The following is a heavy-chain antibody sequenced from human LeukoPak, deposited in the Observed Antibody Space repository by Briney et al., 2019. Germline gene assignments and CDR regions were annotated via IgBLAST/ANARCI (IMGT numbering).Heavy chain of an antibody. CDR2: INWNGGST. Sequence: GGSLRLSCVASGLTFSASYMTWVRQPPGKGLEWVSGINWNGGSTGYADSVKGRFTISRDNAKNSLYLQMNSLRAEDTALYYCASGGYCSGGSCEIVYWGQGTLVTVSS. CDR1: GLTFSASY. CDR3: ASGGYCSGGSCEIVY. V-gene: IGHV3-20*04. D-gene: IGHD2-15*01. J-gene: IGHJ4*02.